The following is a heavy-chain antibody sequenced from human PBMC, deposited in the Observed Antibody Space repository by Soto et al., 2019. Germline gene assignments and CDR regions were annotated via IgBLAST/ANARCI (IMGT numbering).Heavy chain of an antibody. Sequence: VQLVESGGGVVQPGRSLRLSCAASGFTFSDYAMHWVRQAPGKGLEWVAVVSHDGRNTHYADSVKGRFTISRDSSKNTVSLEMTSRRAEDTAGYDCAEGGRRGLVTSDVRYWGQGARVTVSS. CDR3: AEGGRRGLVTSDVRY. CDR1: GFTFSDYA. D-gene: IGHD6-19*01. V-gene: IGHV3-30*03. CDR2: VSHDGRNT. J-gene: IGHJ4*02.